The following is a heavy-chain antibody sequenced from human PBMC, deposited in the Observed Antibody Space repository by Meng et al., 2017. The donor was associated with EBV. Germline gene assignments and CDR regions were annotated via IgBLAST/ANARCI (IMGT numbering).Heavy chain of an antibody. D-gene: IGHD1-14*01. Sequence: QMVHSGFEVKQPGFAVKVSCKASGGTFGSYAISWVRQAPGQGLEWMGGIIPIFGTANYAQKFQGRVTITADESTSTTYMELSSLRSEDTAVYYCARDKAGRTPFDYWGQGTLVTVSS. CDR2: IIPIFGTA. J-gene: IGHJ4*02. CDR1: GGTFGSYA. V-gene: IGHV1-69*12. CDR3: ARDKAGRTPFDY.